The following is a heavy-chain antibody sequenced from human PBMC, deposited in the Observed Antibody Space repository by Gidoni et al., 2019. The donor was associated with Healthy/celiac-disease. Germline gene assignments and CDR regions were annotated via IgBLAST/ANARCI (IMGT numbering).Heavy chain of an antibody. CDR2: IYYSGST. CDR1: GGSVSSGSYY. V-gene: IGHV4-61*01. CDR3: ARGIYDSSGYYNRDRIYNWFDP. D-gene: IGHD3-22*01. Sequence: QVQLQESGPGLVKPSETLSLTCTVSGGSVSSGSYYWSWIRQPPGKGLEWIGYIYYSGSTNYNPSLKSRVTISVDTSKNQFSLKLSSVTAADTAVYYCARGIYDSSGYYNRDRIYNWFDPWGQGTLVTVSS. J-gene: IGHJ5*02.